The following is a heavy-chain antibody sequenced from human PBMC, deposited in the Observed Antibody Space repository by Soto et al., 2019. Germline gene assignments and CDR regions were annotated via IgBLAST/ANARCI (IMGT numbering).Heavy chain of an antibody. V-gene: IGHV1-69*13. CDR3: AREFRSPHAFDI. Sequence: ASVKVSCKAAGGTCSSYAISWVRQAPGQGLEWMGGIIPIFGTANYAQKFQGRVTITADESTSTAYMELSSLRSEDTAVYYCAREFRSPHAFDIWGQGTMVTVSS. J-gene: IGHJ3*02. CDR1: GGTCSSYA. CDR2: IIPIFGTA.